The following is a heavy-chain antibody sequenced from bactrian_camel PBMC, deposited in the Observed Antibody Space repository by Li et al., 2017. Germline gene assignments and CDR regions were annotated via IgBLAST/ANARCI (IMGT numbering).Heavy chain of an antibody. Sequence: HVQLVESGGGSAQAGGYLRLSCAASGYTFGSRCMGWFRQAAGKEREGVAAIAPSTGSTYYDDSVKGRFTVSHVNSNNTMHLQMNSLNPEDTALYICAADPLRLPPPGLSTSEYKLWGQGTQVTVS. CDR2: IAPSTGST. CDR3: AADPLRLPPPGLSTSEYKL. CDR1: GYTFGSRC. V-gene: IGHV3-3*01. J-gene: IGHJ4*01. D-gene: IGHD5*01.